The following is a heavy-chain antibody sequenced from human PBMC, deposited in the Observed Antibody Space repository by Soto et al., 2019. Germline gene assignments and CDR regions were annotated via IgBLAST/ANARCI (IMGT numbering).Heavy chain of an antibody. CDR1: GYTFTSYY. D-gene: IGHD4-17*01. V-gene: IGHV1-46*01. Sequence: GASVKVSCKASGYTFTSYYMHWVRQAPGQGLDWMGIIYPSGGSTSYAQKFQGRVTMTRDTSTSTVYMELSSLRSEDTAVYYCARAYGDYVNAFDIWGQGTMVTVS. CDR2: IYPSGGST. CDR3: ARAYGDYVNAFDI. J-gene: IGHJ3*02.